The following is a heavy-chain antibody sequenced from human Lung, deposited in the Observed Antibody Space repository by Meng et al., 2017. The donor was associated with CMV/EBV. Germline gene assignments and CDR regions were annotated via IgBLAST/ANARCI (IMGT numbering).Heavy chain of an antibody. CDR2: ISYDRSDK. V-gene: IGHV3-30*09. CDR1: GFTFSSYA. J-gene: IGHJ4*02. CDR3: ARDLASGFGELLGY. D-gene: IGHD3-10*01. Sequence: ASGFTFSSYAMHWVRQAPGKGLEWVAVISYDRSDKYYADSVKGRFAISRDNSKNTLYLQMNSLRAEDTAIYYCARDLASGFGELLGYWGQGTLVTVS.